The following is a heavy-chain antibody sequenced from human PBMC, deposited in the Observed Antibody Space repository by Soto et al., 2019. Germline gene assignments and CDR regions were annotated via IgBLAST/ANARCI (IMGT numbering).Heavy chain of an antibody. J-gene: IGHJ4*02. Sequence: SETLSLTCTVSGGSISSSSYYWGWIRQPPGKGLEWIGSIYYSGSTYYNPSLKSRVTISVDTSKNQFSLKLSSVTAADTAVYYWSSLGMGQGVTFGGVIVYFDYWGQGTLVTVSS. D-gene: IGHD3-16*02. V-gene: IGHV4-39*01. CDR2: IYYSGST. CDR3: SSLGMGQGVTFGGVIVYFDY. CDR1: GGSISSSSYY.